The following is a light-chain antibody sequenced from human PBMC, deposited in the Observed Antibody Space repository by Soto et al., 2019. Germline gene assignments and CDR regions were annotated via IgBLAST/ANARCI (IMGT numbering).Light chain of an antibody. Sequence: QSVLTQPASVSGSPGQSITISCSGTSSDIGSYNRVSWYQQYPGKAPKLIIYDVTNRPSGVSSRFSGSKSGNTASLTISGLQAEDDADYYCNSFTISSTYVFGNGTKVTV. V-gene: IGLV2-14*01. J-gene: IGLJ1*01. CDR2: DVT. CDR3: NSFTISSTYV. CDR1: SSDIGSYNR.